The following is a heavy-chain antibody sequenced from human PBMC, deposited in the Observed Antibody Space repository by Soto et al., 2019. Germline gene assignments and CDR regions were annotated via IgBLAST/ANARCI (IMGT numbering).Heavy chain of an antibody. V-gene: IGHV3-33*01. CDR1: GFAFSSYG. CDR3: ARAPIEYCSSTSCVSWFDP. J-gene: IGHJ5*02. CDR2: IWYDGSNK. Sequence: GGSLRLSCAASGFAFSSYGMHWVRQAPGKGLEWVAVIWYDGSNKYYADPVKGRFTISRDNSKNTLYLQMNSLRAEDTAVYYCARAPIEYCSSTSCVSWFDPWGQGTLVTVSS. D-gene: IGHD2-2*01.